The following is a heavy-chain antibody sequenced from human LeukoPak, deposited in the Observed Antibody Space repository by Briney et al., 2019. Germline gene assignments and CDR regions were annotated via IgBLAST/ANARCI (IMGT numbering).Heavy chain of an antibody. CDR2: INPYNGNT. J-gene: IGHJ4*02. D-gene: IGHD3-9*01. CDR3: ARISYYDILTGYHYYFDY. V-gene: IGHV1-18*01. CDR1: GYTFNSYG. Sequence: ASVKVSCKASGYTFNSYGISWVRQAPGQGLEWMGWINPYNGNTNYAHGLQGRVTMTTDTSTSTAYMELRSLRSDDTAVYYCARISYYDILTGYHYYFDYWGQGTLVTVSS.